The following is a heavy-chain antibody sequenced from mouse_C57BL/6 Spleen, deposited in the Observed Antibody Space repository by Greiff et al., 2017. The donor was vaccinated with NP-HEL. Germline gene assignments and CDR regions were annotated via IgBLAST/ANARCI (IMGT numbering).Heavy chain of an antibody. J-gene: IGHJ4*01. Sequence: VQLQQPGAELVKPGASVKMSCKASGYTFTSYWITWVKQRPGQGLEWIGDIYPGSGSTNYNEKFKSKATLTVDTSSSTAYMQLSSLTSEDSAVYYCARGGSSGFYYYAMDYWGQGTSVTVSS. CDR3: ARGGSSGFYYYAMDY. D-gene: IGHD3-2*02. CDR1: GYTFTSYW. V-gene: IGHV1-55*01. CDR2: IYPGSGST.